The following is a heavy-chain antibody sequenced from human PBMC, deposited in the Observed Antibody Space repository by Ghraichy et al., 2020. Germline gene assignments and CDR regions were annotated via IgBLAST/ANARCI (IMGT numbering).Heavy chain of an antibody. Sequence: SQTLSLTCTVSGGSISSSSYYWGWIRQPPGKGLEWIGSIYYSGSTYYNPSLKSRVTISVDTSKNQFSLKLSSVTAADTAVYYCAGLLEWDDTGMDVWGQGTTVTVSS. CDR3: AGLLEWDDTGMDV. CDR1: GGSISSSSYY. J-gene: IGHJ6*02. D-gene: IGHD1-1*01. V-gene: IGHV4-39*01. CDR2: IYYSGST.